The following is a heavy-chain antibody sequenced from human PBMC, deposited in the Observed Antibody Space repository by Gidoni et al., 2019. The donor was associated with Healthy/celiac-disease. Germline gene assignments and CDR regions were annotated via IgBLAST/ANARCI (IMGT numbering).Heavy chain of an antibody. CDR1: GGSISSGGYY. J-gene: IGHJ4*02. V-gene: IGHV4-31*03. CDR3: ARSPDSSGYYLFDY. D-gene: IGHD3-22*01. CDR2: FYYSGST. Sequence: QVQLQESGPGLVKPSQTLSLTCTVSGGSISSGGYYWSWIRQHPGKGLEWIGYFYYSGSTYYNPSLKSRVTISVDTSKNQFSLKLSSVTAADTAVYYCARSPDSSGYYLFDYWGQGTLVTVSS.